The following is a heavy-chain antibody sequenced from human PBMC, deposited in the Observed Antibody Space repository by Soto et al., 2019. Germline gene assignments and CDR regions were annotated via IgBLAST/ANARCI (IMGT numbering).Heavy chain of an antibody. D-gene: IGHD3-16*01. Sequence: QVQLVQSGAEVKKPGASVKVSCTASGYTFSPYGFSWVRQAPGQVLEWMEWIGADNGDTNYEQNFPGRVTMTKDTSTHPTYMKRMSMTSDDTAVYFCARDWKGAEGFGPWRQGTLVTVSS. CDR2: IGADNGDT. CDR3: ARDWKGAEGFGP. V-gene: IGHV1-18*01. CDR1: GYTFSPYG. J-gene: IGHJ5*02.